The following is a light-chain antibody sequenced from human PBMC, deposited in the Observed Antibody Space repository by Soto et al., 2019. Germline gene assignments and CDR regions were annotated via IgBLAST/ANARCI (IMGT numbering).Light chain of an antibody. V-gene: IGKV1-39*01. CDR3: QQSYRPPYP. CDR1: QSISSY. Sequence: DIQMTQSPSSLSASVCERVTITCRANQSISSYLNWYQLKPGNAPKRLIYAASTLQRGVPSRFSGSGSGTDFTLTIRSLQLDDVATYSCQQSYRPPYPFGQGTKVDIK. CDR2: AAS. J-gene: IGKJ2*01.